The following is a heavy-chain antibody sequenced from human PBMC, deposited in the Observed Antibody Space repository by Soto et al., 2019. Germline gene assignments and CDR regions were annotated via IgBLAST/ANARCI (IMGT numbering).Heavy chain of an antibody. V-gene: IGHV4-31*03. D-gene: IGHD5-12*01. J-gene: IGHJ4*02. CDR3: ARGLKWPDY. CDR2: IFHSGRT. Sequence: QVQLQESGPGLVKPSQTLSLTCTVSGDSITSGSGYWSWVRQHPGRGLEWLGYIFHSGRTYYSPSLSSRLTLSIDTSNNQLSLNLRSVTAADPAVYYCARGLKWPDYWGPGTLVTVSS. CDR1: GDSITSGSGY.